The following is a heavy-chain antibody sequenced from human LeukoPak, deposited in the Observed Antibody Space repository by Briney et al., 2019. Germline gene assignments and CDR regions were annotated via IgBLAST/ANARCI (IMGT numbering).Heavy chain of an antibody. Sequence: GASVKVSCKASGYTFTGYYMHWVRQAPGQGLEWMGWINPNSGGTNYAQKFQGRVTMTRDTSISTAYMELIRLTSDDTAIYYCARVSTLVRGVMADPWDYWGQGSLVIVSS. CDR1: GYTFTGYY. D-gene: IGHD3-10*01. CDR3: ARVSTLVRGVMADPWDY. V-gene: IGHV1-2*02. J-gene: IGHJ4*02. CDR2: INPNSGGT.